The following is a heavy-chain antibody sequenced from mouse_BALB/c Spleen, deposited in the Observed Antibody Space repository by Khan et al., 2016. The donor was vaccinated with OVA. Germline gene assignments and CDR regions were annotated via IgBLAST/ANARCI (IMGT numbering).Heavy chain of an antibody. CDR2: IWSGGST. J-gene: IGHJ3*01. V-gene: IGHV2-2*02. CDR1: GFSLTDYS. CDR3: ARRGYDYGRGAWFAY. Sequence: QVLLKESGPGLVQPSQSLSITCTVSGFSLTDYSVHWVRQSPGKGLEWLGVIWSGGSTDYNAAFISRLSISKDNSKSHVFFKMNSLQANDTAIHYCARRGYDYGRGAWFAYWGQGTLVTVSA. D-gene: IGHD2-4*01.